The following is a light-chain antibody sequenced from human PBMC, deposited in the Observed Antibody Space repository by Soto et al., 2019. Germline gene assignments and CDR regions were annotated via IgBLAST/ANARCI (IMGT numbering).Light chain of an antibody. CDR1: SSDVGGYNS. J-gene: IGLJ1*01. Sequence: QSALTQPASVSGSPGQSITISCTGTSSDVGGYNSVSWYQQYPGKAPKLMIHDVSNRPSGVSNRFSASKSGNTASLTISGLQAADEADYYCSSYTSSTSYVFGSGTKVTVL. V-gene: IGLV2-14*01. CDR3: SSYTSSTSYV. CDR2: DVS.